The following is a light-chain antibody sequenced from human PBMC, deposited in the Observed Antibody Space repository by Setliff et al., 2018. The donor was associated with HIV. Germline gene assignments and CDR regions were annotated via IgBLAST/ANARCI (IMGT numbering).Light chain of an antibody. J-gene: IGLJ1*01. V-gene: IGLV2-23*02. Sequence: QSALTQPASVSGSPGQSLTVSCSGTSSDLGTYESVSWYQHHPGKAPKLIIYEINRRPSGVSNRFSASKSGDTATLTISGLQAEDEADYYCCSYASTRSYVFGTGTKAHRP. CDR3: CSYASTRSYV. CDR1: SSDLGTYES. CDR2: EIN.